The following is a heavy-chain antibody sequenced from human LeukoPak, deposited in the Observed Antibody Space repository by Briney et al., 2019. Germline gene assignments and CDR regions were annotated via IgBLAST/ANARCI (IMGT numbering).Heavy chain of an antibody. Sequence: GSLRLSFATSGFTFNSYWIHLVRQAPGKGLVWVSRIDEDGKTIDYADSVKGRFTISRDNAKDTLYLQMSSLRDEDTAVYYCVSDLCGGDDQWGRGTLVTVSS. J-gene: IGHJ5*02. V-gene: IGHV3-74*01. CDR3: VSDLCGGDDQ. D-gene: IGHD3-3*01. CDR1: GFTFNSYW. CDR2: IDEDGKTI.